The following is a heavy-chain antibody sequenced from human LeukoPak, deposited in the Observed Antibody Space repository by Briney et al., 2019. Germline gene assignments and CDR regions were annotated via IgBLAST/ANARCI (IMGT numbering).Heavy chain of an antibody. D-gene: IGHD6-6*01. V-gene: IGHV1-8*03. CDR3: ARRLAARREGNWFDP. CDR2: MNPNSGNT. Sequence: GASVKVSCKASGYTFTNYDINWVRQATGQGLEWMGWMNPNSGNTGYAQQFQGRVSITRNTSISTAYMELSSLRSEDTAVYCARRLAARREGNWFDPWGQGTLVTVSS. CDR1: GYTFTNYD. J-gene: IGHJ5*02.